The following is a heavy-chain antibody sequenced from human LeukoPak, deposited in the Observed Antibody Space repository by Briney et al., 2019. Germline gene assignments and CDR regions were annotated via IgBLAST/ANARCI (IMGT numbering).Heavy chain of an antibody. CDR3: ARAERRCSSTSCYFLGLDY. CDR1: GYTFTGYY. V-gene: IGHV1-2*02. D-gene: IGHD2-2*01. CDR2: INPNSGGT. J-gene: IGHJ4*02. Sequence: GASVKVSCKASGYTFTGYYMHWVRQAPGQGLEWMGWINPNSGGTNYAQKFQGRVTMTRDTSISTAYMELSMLRSDDAAVYYCARAERRCSSTSCYFLGLDYWGQGTLVTVSS.